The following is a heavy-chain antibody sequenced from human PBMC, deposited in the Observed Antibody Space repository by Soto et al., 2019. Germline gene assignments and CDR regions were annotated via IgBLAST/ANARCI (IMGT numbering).Heavy chain of an antibody. J-gene: IGHJ4*02. Sequence: EVQLVESGGGLIQPGGSLRLSCAASGFTFSSYWMHWVRQGPGKGLVWVSRISADGIATDYADSVKGRFTISRDNAKNTLYLQMNSLRAEDAAVYYCAREYSSSRYFDFWGQGTLVTVPS. D-gene: IGHD6-6*01. V-gene: IGHV3-74*01. CDR2: ISADGIAT. CDR1: GFTFSSYW. CDR3: AREYSSSRYFDF.